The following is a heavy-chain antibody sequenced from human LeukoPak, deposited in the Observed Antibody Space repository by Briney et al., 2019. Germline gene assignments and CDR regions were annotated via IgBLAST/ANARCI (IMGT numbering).Heavy chain of an antibody. D-gene: IGHD1-14*01. CDR1: GGSVSVRNYY. J-gene: IGHJ4*02. V-gene: IGHV4-61*01. CDR2: IHHSGST. CDR3: ARWNDGNHHFDC. Sequence: SETLSLTCTVSGGSVSVRNYYWSWIRQPPGKGPEWIGYIHHSGSTNNNPSLRSRVTMSVDTSKNQFSLDLISVTSADTAVYYCARWNDGNHHFDCWGQGTLVTVSA.